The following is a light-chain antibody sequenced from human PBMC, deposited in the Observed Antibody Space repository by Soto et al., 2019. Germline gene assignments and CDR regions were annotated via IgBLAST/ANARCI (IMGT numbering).Light chain of an antibody. V-gene: IGLV1-40*01. CDR3: QSYDTDYVV. Sequence: QSVLTQPPSVSGAPGQRVTITCTGSSSNIGANYDVHWYQHLPGAAPKLLIYANNIRPAGVPGRFSGSRSGITASLAIAGLQAEEEANYFGQSYDTDYVVLGGGTKLTVL. CDR2: ANN. J-gene: IGLJ2*01. CDR1: SSNIGANYD.